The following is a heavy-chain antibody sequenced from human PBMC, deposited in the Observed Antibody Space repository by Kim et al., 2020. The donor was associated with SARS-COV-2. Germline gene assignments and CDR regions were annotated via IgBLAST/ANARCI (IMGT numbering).Heavy chain of an antibody. CDR2: ISSSGSTI. CDR3: ARGASGYSSSWYRYSYHGRVV. D-gene: IGHD6-13*01. Sequence: GGSLRLSCAASGFTFSSYEMNWVRQAPGKGLEWVSYISSSGSTIYYADSVKGRFTISRDNAKNSLYLQMNSLRAEDTAVYYCARGASGYSSSWYRYSYHGRVVWGQGNPVTLS. CDR1: GFTFSSYE. V-gene: IGHV3-48*03. J-gene: IGHJ6*02.